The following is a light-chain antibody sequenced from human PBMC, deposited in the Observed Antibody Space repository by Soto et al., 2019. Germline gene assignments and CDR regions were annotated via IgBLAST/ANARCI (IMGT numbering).Light chain of an antibody. V-gene: IGKV3D-15*01. J-gene: IGKJ4*01. CDR2: GAS. CDR3: QQTFSLPIT. Sequence: EIVMTQSPGTLSVFPGERATLSCGASQSVSSNLAWYQQKPGQAPRLLIYGASTRATGIPARFSGSGSGTEFTLSISSLQSEDVASYFCQQTFSLPITFGGGTKVDIK. CDR1: QSVSSN.